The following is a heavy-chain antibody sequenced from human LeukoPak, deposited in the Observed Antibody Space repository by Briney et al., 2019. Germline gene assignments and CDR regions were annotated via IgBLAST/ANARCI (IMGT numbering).Heavy chain of an antibody. CDR1: GGSISRSNW. CDR2: IYHSGGI. V-gene: IGHV4-4*02. D-gene: IGHD1-26*01. CDR3: AIRIVGTFYR. Sequence: SETLSLTCAVSGGSISRSNWWSWVRQPPGKGLEWIGEIYHSGGINYNPSLKSRVTMSVDKSNNQFSLKLSSVTAADTAVYYCAIRIVGTFYRWGQGTLVTVSS. J-gene: IGHJ5*02.